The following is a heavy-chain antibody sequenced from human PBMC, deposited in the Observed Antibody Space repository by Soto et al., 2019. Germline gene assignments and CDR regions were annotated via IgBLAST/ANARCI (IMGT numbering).Heavy chain of an antibody. CDR1: GFTFSSYS. CDR2: ISSSSSTI. V-gene: IGHV3-48*02. J-gene: IGHJ1*01. Sequence: PGGSLRLSCAASGFTFSSYSMNWVRQAPGKGLEWVSYISSSSSTIYYADSVKGRFTISRDNAKNSLYLQINSLRDEDTAVYYCARDPFPYYYDSSGYYSGPEYFQHWGQGTLVTVSS. D-gene: IGHD3-22*01. CDR3: ARDPFPYYYDSSGYYSGPEYFQH.